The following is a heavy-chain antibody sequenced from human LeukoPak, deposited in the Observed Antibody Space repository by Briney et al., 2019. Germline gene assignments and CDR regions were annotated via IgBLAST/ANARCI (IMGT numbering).Heavy chain of an antibody. D-gene: IGHD2-15*01. V-gene: IGHV3-23*01. J-gene: IGHJ4*02. Sequence: GGSLRLSCAASGFTFSSYAISWVRQAPGKGLEWVSAISGSGGSTYYADSVKGRFTISRDNSKNTLYLQMNSLRAEDTAVYYCAKPTRYCSGGSCYFDYWGQGTLVTVSS. CDR2: ISGSGGST. CDR1: GFTFSSYA. CDR3: AKPTRYCSGGSCYFDY.